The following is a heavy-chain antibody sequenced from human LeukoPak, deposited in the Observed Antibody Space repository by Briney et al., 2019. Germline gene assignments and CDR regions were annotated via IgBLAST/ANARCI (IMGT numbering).Heavy chain of an antibody. CDR1: GGSISSGDYH. CDR3: ARGRYDFWSGSKHLDY. CDR2: IYYSGST. V-gene: IGHV4-30-4*08. D-gene: IGHD3-3*01. J-gene: IGHJ4*02. Sequence: SETLSLTCTVSGGSISSGDYHWSWIRQPPGKGREWIGYIYYSGSTYCNPSLKSRVTISVDTSKNQFSLKLSSVTAADTAVYYCARGRYDFWSGSKHLDYWGQGTLVTVSS.